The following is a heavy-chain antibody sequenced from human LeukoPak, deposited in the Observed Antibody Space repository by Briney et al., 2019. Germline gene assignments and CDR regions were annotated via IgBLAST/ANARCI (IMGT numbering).Heavy chain of an antibody. J-gene: IGHJ4*02. CDR1: GVTISSGGYS. V-gene: IGHV4-30-2*01. CDR3: TIYYYDRSATLHY. D-gene: IGHD3-22*01. CDR2: IYHSGST. Sequence: SQTLSLTCAASGVTISSGGYSWSCIRQPPGKGLEWIGYIYHSGSTYYNPYLKSTVTISIYKTKHQFSLKLSSVTAAATAFSYCTIYYYDRSATLHYWGQRTHVTVSS.